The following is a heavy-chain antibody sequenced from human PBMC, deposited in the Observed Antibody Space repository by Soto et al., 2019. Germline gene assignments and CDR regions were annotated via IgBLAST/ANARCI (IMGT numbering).Heavy chain of an antibody. CDR2: IYYDDGST. Sequence: EVQLVETGGGLIQPGGSLRLSCAVSGFTVSTNYMSWVRHAPGKGLEWVSVIYYDDGSTYYADSVKGRFSISRDSSRNTLYLQMNSLRAEDTAVYYCASGQQVILRYYYGLDVWGQGTTVTVSS. J-gene: IGHJ6*02. D-gene: IGHD6-13*01. CDR3: ASGQQVILRYYYGLDV. V-gene: IGHV3-53*02. CDR1: GFTVSTNY.